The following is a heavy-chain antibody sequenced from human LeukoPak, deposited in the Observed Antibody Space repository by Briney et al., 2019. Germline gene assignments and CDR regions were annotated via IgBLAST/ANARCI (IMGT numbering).Heavy chain of an antibody. D-gene: IGHD3-22*01. J-gene: IGHJ3*02. CDR2: ISSSGSTI. CDR1: GFTFSDYY. V-gene: IGHV3-11*04. Sequence: GGSLRLPCAASGFTFSDYYMRWIRQAPGKGLEWVSYISSSGSTIYYADSVKGRFTISRDNAKNSLYLQMNSLRAEDTAVYYCARDEILANYYDSSGYQGPHDAFDIWGQGTMVTVSS. CDR3: ARDEILANYYDSSGYQGPHDAFDI.